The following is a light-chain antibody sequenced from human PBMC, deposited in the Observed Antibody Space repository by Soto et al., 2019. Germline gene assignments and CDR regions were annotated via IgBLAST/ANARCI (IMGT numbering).Light chain of an antibody. CDR1: QSVGSY. Sequence: EIVLTQSPATLSLSPGERATLSCRASQSVGSYLAWYQQKPGQAPRLIIYGASDRATGIPARFSGSGSGTAFTLTISSLEPEDFAVYYCQQRSNWPWTFGRGTKVEI. CDR2: GAS. CDR3: QQRSNWPWT. V-gene: IGKV3-11*01. J-gene: IGKJ1*01.